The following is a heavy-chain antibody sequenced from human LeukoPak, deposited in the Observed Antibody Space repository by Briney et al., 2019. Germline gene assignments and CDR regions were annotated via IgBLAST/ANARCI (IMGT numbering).Heavy chain of an antibody. CDR1: GGSISSVGYS. V-gene: IGHV4-30-2*01. J-gene: IGHJ3*02. CDR3: PREGYYDSSGYSDAFDI. D-gene: IGHD3-22*01. Sequence: SQTLSLTCAVSGGSISSVGYSWSWIRQPPGKGLEWIGYIYHSGSTYYNPSLKSRVTISVDRSKNQFSLKPSSVTAADTAVYYCPREGYYDSSGYSDAFDIWGQGTMVTVSS. CDR2: IYHSGST.